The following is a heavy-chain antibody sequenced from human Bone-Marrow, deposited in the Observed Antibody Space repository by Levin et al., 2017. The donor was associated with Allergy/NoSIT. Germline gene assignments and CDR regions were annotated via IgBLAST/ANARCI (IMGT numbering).Heavy chain of an antibody. J-gene: IGHJ5*02. D-gene: IGHD1-26*01. Sequence: ASVKVSCKTSGYPFTSYHVYWVRQATGQGLEWMGYIDPNSGNTGYSPKFQGRITMTTNSSESTVYMEVNNLRSEDTALYYCARRHCYSGSCFGPDWFDPWGPGTPVTVSS. CDR1: GYPFTSYH. CDR2: IDPNSGNT. V-gene: IGHV1-8*01. CDR3: ARRHCYSGSCFGPDWFDP.